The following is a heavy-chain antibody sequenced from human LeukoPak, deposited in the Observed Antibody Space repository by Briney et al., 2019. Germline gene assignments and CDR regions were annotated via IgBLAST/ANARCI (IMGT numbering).Heavy chain of an antibody. J-gene: IGHJ4*02. Sequence: SETLSLTCAVSAASISNYYWSWIRQAPGKGLEWIGYISTSGRTYYNPSLKSRVSISLDTSKNRFSLNLNFVTAADTAVYYCASPRSGYRYTFDYWGQGALVTVSS. CDR1: AASISNYY. D-gene: IGHD3-22*01. CDR3: ASPRSGYRYTFDY. V-gene: IGHV4-4*09. CDR2: ISTSGRT.